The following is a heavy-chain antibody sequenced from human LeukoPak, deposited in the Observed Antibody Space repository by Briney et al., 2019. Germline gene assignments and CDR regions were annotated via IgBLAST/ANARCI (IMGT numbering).Heavy chain of an antibody. CDR1: GLTFSSYG. V-gene: IGHV3-30*02. D-gene: IGHD2-15*01. Sequence: GGSLRLSCAASGLTFSSYGMHWVRQAPGKGLEWVAFIRYDGSNKYYADSVKGRFTISRDNSKNTLYLQMNSLRAEDTAVYYCAKGRRGSGIKFDYWGQGTLVTVSS. CDR2: IRYDGSNK. CDR3: AKGRRGSGIKFDY. J-gene: IGHJ4*02.